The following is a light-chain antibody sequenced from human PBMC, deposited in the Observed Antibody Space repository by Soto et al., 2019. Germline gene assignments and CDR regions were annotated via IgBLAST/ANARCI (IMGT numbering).Light chain of an antibody. CDR3: QVRTNWSIT. J-gene: IGKJ5*01. CDR1: QSVSSN. CDR2: DAS. Sequence: EVGVTRSAGTLPGSPGERATLSCRASQSVSSNLAWYQQKPGQAPRLLIYDASNRATGIPARFSGTGSGTDFTLTINNLEPEDFAVYYCQVRTNWSITFGQGTRLEIK. V-gene: IGKV3-11*01.